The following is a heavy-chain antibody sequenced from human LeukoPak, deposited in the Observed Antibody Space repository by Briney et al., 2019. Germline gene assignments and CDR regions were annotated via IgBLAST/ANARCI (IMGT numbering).Heavy chain of an antibody. CDR3: ARIPLGYSGAYYFDY. V-gene: IGHV4-61*05. D-gene: IGHD5-12*01. CDR1: GGSLSSSSYY. Sequence: SETLSLTCTVSGGSLSSSSYYWGWIRQPPGKGLEWIGYISSSGSVNDNPSLRSRVTISVDTSKNQFFLNLSSVSAADTAVYYCARIPLGYSGAYYFDYWGQGTLVTVSP. CDR2: ISSSGSV. J-gene: IGHJ4*02.